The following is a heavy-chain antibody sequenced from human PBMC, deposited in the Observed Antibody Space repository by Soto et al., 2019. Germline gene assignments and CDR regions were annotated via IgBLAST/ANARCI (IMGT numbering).Heavy chain of an antibody. CDR3: AKESWPAAELGDYFDY. V-gene: IGHV3-30*18. CDR1: GFTFSSYG. Sequence: GGSLRLSCAASGFTFSSYGMHWVRQAPGKGLEWVAVISYDGSNKYYADSVKGRFTISRDNSKNTLYLQMNSLRAEDTAVYYCAKESWPAAELGDYFDYWGQGTLVTVSS. J-gene: IGHJ4*02. CDR2: ISYDGSNK. D-gene: IGHD2-2*01.